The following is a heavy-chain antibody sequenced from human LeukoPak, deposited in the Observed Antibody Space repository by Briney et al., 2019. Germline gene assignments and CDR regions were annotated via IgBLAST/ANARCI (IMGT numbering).Heavy chain of an antibody. CDR2: IIPIFGTA. D-gene: IGHD3-22*01. Sequence: ASVKVSCKASGGTFTSYAISWVRQAPGQGLEWMGGIIPIFGTANYAQKFQGRVTITADKSTSTAYMELSSLRSEDTAVYYCARKVPNDSSGYYYRGQFDPWGQGTLVTVSS. CDR1: GGTFTSYA. V-gene: IGHV1-69*06. CDR3: ARKVPNDSSGYYYRGQFDP. J-gene: IGHJ5*02.